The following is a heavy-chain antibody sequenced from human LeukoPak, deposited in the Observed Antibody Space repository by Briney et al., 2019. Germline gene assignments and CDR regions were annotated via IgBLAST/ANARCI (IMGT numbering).Heavy chain of an antibody. CDR3: ARVVSDDAFDL. CDR1: GYTFTGYY. CDR2: INPNSGGT. J-gene: IGHJ3*01. D-gene: IGHD3-16*01. V-gene: IGHV1-2*02. Sequence: ASVKVSCKAPGYTFTGYYLHWVRQAPGLGLEWMGWINPNSGGTNYAQKFQGRVIMTRDTSISTIYMELSRLRSDDTAVYYCARVVSDDAFDLWGQGTMVTVSS.